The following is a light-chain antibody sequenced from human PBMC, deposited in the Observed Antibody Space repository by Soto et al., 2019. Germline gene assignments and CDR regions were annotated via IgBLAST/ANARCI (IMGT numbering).Light chain of an antibody. V-gene: IGLV2-14*01. J-gene: IGLJ1*01. CDR2: EVS. Sequence: QSALTQPASVSGSPGQSITISCTGTSSDVGGYTYVSWYQQHPGKAPKLMIYEVSNRPSGVSNRFSGSKSGNTDSLTISGLQAEDEADYYCCSYTDSSTLEGVFGTGTKVTVL. CDR3: CSYTDSSTLEGV. CDR1: SSDVGGYTY.